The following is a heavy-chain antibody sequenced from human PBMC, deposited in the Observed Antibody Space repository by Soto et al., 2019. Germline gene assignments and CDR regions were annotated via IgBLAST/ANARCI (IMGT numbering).Heavy chain of an antibody. V-gene: IGHV3-48*02. CDR3: VKGEYYYDSSGYYPFDY. D-gene: IGHD3-22*01. CDR1: GFTFSRYG. Sequence: PGGSLRLSCAASGFTFSRYGMNWVRQAPGKGLEWVAYISSSSSTIYYADSVKGRFTVSRDNAKNSLYLQMNSLRDEDTAVYYCVKGEYYYDSSGYYPFDYWGQGTLVTVSS. J-gene: IGHJ4*02. CDR2: ISSSSSTI.